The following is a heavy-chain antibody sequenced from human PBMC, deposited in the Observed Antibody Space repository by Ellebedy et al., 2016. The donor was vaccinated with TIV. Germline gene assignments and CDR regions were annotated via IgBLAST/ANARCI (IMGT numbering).Heavy chain of an antibody. CDR3: ARGPGTSAAEYYMDV. CDR1: GYSFTDYY. J-gene: IGHJ6*03. V-gene: IGHV1-2*02. CDR2: INGNSGVT. Sequence: ASVKVSXKTSGYSFTDYYIYWVRQAPGQGLEWMGWINGNSGVTNYAQKFQGRVTLTRDMSIRTAYIELSGLRSDDTAVYYCARGPGTSAAEYYMDVWGKGTTVTVSS.